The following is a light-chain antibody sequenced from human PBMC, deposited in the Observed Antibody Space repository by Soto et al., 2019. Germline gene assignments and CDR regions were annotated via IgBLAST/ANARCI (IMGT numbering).Light chain of an antibody. J-gene: IGKJ2*01. Sequence: EIVMTQSPATLSVSPGERATLSCRASQSVSSNLAWYQQKPGQAPRLLIYGASTRATGIPARFSGSGSGTEFTLTISSLQSEVFAVYCCQQYNNWPYTFGQGTKLEIK. CDR1: QSVSSN. V-gene: IGKV3-15*01. CDR2: GAS. CDR3: QQYNNWPYT.